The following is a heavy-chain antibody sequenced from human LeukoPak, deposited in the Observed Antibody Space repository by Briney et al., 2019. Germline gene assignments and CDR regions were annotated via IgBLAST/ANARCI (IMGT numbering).Heavy chain of an antibody. J-gene: IGHJ6*03. Sequence: SETLSLTCTVSGGPIISHYWTWIRQSPVKRLEWIGDISNSGSTSYNPSLKSRVIISIDTSKNQFSLKLSSVTAADTAMYYCGRDALVGHFSYYYMDVWGKGTTVTVSS. D-gene: IGHD2-15*01. CDR3: GRDALVGHFSYYYMDV. V-gene: IGHV4-59*11. CDR2: ISNSGST. CDR1: GGPIISHY.